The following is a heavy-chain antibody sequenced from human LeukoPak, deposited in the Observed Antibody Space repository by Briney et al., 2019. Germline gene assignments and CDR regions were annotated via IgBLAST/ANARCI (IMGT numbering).Heavy chain of an antibody. J-gene: IGHJ4*02. CDR2: ISGSGENT. CDR3: ARGLRGYSGYDSDF. D-gene: IGHD5-12*01. CDR1: GFTFSRYA. V-gene: IGHV3-23*01. Sequence: GGSLRLSCAASGFTFSRYAMSWVRQAPAKGLEWVSVISGSGENTHYADSVKGRFTISRDNSKNTLYLQMNSLRAEDTAVYYCARGLRGYSGYDSDFWGQGTLVTVSS.